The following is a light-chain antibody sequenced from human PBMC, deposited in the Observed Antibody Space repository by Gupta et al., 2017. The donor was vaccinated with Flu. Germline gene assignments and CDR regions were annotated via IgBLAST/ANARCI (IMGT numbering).Light chain of an antibody. J-gene: IGLJ3*02. V-gene: IGLV2-23*01. CDR3: CAYATSSWV. Sequence: QSALTQPAPVSGSPRKSITICWPGTSSDFGSYKLVSWYQQYPGKAPKLMIYEDRKGPPGVSNRFSGAKSGNTASLTISGLQAEDEADYYCCAYATSSWVFGGGTKLTVL. CDR1: SSDFGSYKL. CDR2: EDR.